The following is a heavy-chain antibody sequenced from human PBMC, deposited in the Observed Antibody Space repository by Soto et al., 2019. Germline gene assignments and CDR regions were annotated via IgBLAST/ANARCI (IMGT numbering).Heavy chain of an antibody. J-gene: IGHJ5*02. D-gene: IGHD2-2*01. CDR2: IYYAGST. Sequence: PSETLSLTCTVSGGSISSYYWSWIRQPPGRGLEWIGFIYYAGSTKYNPSLNSRVTISVDTSKNQFSLTVTSVTAADTAVYYCARLGFYYQSLDPWGHGTLVTVSS. CDR1: GGSISSYY. V-gene: IGHV4-59*08. CDR3: ARLGFYYQSLDP.